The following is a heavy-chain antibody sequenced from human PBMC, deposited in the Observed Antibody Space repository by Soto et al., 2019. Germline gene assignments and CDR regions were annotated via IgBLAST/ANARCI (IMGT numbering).Heavy chain of an antibody. J-gene: IGHJ4*02. Sequence: ASGKVSSQASGYTFTSYGISWVRQAPGQGLEWMGWISAYNGNTNYAQKLQGRVTMTTDTSTSTGYMDLRSMRSDVTAVYYCARGYYYDSSGYYSYWGQGTLVTVSS. CDR1: GYTFTSYG. D-gene: IGHD3-22*01. CDR3: ARGYYYDSSGYYSY. V-gene: IGHV1-18*01. CDR2: ISAYNGNT.